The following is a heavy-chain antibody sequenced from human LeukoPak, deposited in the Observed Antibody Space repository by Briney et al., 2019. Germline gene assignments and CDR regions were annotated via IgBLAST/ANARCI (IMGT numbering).Heavy chain of an antibody. CDR3: ARGAVGSGWYFDY. Sequence: SQTLSLTCTVSGGSISSADYYWSWIRQHPGKGLEWIGYIYYSGSTYYNPSLKSRVTISVDTSKNQFSLKLSSVTAADTAVYYCARGAVGSGWYFDYWGQGTLVTVSS. CDR1: GGSISSADYY. J-gene: IGHJ4*02. CDR2: IYYSGST. V-gene: IGHV4-31*03. D-gene: IGHD6-19*01.